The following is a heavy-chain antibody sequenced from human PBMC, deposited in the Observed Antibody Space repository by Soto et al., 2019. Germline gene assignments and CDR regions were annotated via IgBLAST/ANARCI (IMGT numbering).Heavy chain of an antibody. D-gene: IGHD3-10*01. CDR2: ISSSSTSI. V-gene: IGHV3-48*01. CDR1: GFTFNRFT. Sequence: GGSLRLSCAASGFTFNRFTMNWVRQAPGKGLEWLSYISSSSTSIYYADSVKGRFTISRDNAKNSVYLQMNSLRVEDTAVYYCARESAWFGELFGWLDPWGQGTLVTAPQ. J-gene: IGHJ5*02. CDR3: ARESAWFGELFGWLDP.